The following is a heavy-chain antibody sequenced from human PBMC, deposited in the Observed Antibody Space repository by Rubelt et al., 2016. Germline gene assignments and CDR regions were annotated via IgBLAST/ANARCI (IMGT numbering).Heavy chain of an antibody. J-gene: IGHJ5*02. CDR1: GYSFTSYG. V-gene: IGHV1-18*01. Sequence: QVQLVQSGVEVKKPGASVKVSCKASGYSFTSYGISWVRQAPGQGLEWMGWTSAYSGNTNYARKFQGRVTMTTDTSTSTAYMELRSLSSDETAVYYGARDRGITRTMDWFEPWGQGTLVTVSS. CDR2: TSAYSGNT. CDR3: ARDRGITRTMDWFEP. D-gene: IGHD1-7*01.